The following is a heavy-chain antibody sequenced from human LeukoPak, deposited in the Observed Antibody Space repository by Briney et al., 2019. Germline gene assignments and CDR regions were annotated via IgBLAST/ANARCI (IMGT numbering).Heavy chain of an antibody. CDR3: ARGSSKYYYDSSGYPFDY. D-gene: IGHD3-22*01. CDR2: INPNSGGT. J-gene: IGHJ4*02. CDR1: GYTFTGYY. Sequence: GASVKVSCKASGYTFTGYYMHWVRQAPGQGLEWRGWINPNSGGTNYAQKFQGRVTMTRDTSISTAYMELSRLRSDDTAVYYCARGSSKYYYDSSGYPFDYWGQGTLVTVSS. V-gene: IGHV1-2*02.